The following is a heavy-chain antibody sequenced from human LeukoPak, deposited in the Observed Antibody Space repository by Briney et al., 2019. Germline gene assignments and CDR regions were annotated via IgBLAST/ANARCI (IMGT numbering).Heavy chain of an antibody. CDR2: IYYSGST. D-gene: IGHD5-24*01. CDR1: GGSISSYY. V-gene: IGHV4-59*01. J-gene: IGHJ4*02. Sequence: YPSETLSLTCTVSGGSISSYYWSWIRQPPGKGLEWIGYIYYSGSTNYNPSLKSRVTISVDTSKNQFSLKLTSVTAADTAVYYCARDGRRDGYKELGYWGQGTLVTVSS. CDR3: ARDGRRDGYKELGY.